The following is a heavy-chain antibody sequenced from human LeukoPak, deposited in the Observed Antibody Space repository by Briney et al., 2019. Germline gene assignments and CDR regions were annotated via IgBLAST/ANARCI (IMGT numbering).Heavy chain of an antibody. CDR1: GFTFSSYG. Sequence: GGSLRLSCAASGFTFSSYGMHWVRQAPGKGLEWVAVIWYDGSNKYYADSVKGRFTISRDNSKNTLYLQMNSLRAEDTAVYYCARDTSGWSIDYWGPGTQVTVSS. V-gene: IGHV3-33*01. J-gene: IGHJ4*02. CDR2: IWYDGSNK. CDR3: ARDTSGWSIDY. D-gene: IGHD6-19*01.